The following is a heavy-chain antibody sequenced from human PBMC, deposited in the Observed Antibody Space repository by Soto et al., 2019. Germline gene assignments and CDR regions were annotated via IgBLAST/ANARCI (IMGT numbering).Heavy chain of an antibody. CDR3: ARSEEDSDYFYSGMDV. D-gene: IGHD2-15*01. V-gene: IGHV6-1*01. CDR1: VCSYSCA. J-gene: IGHJ6*02. CDR2: TYYRSRWYS. Sequence: VCSYSCAWNCDRKSPSRGLEWLGRTYYRSRWYSDYAVSVRSRIDINADTSKNQVSLQLNSVTPEDTAVYYCARSEEDSDYFYSGMDVRGQRPTLTVSS.